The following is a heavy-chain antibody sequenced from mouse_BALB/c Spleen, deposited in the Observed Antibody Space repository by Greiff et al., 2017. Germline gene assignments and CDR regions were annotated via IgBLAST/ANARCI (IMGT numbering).Heavy chain of an antibody. CDR2: INSNGGST. Sequence: DVMLVESGGGLVQPGGSLKLSCAASGFTFSSYGMSWVRQTPDKRLELVATINSNGGSTYYPDSVKGRFTISRDNAKNTLYLQMSSLKSEDTAMYYCARAPVVDYAMDYWGQGTSVTVSS. V-gene: IGHV5-6-3*01. CDR3: ARAPVVDYAMDY. D-gene: IGHD1-1*01. J-gene: IGHJ4*01. CDR1: GFTFSSYG.